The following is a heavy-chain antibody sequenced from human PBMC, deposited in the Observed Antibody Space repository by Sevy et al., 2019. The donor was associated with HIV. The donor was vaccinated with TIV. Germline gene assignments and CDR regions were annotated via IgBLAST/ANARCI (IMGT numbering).Heavy chain of an antibody. CDR1: GFTFSAYK. V-gene: IGHV3-21*01. CDR3: AISIGEGPLRFLECLLPGDY. CDR2: ISSSSDYK. J-gene: IGHJ4*02. Sequence: GGSLRLSCAASGFTFSAYKMIWVRRAPGKGLEWVSSISSSSDYKYYADSMKGRFTISRDNAKNSLSLQMDSLRAEDTAVYYCAISIGEGPLRFLECLLPGDYWGQGTLVTVSS. D-gene: IGHD3-3*01.